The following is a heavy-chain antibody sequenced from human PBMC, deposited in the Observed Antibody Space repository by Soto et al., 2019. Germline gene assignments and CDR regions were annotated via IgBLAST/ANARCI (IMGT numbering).Heavy chain of an antibody. V-gene: IGHV3-7*03. CDR1: GFTFDSYW. CDR2: IKQDGGQT. Sequence: HPGGSLRLSCAASGFTFDSYWMTWVCQAPGKGLEWVAHIKQDGGQTYYVDSVKGRFTISRDNAKSITTTYLQWSSLKASDTAIYYCAASIFYYGMDVWGQGTTVTVSS. CDR3: AASIFYYGMDV. J-gene: IGHJ6*02.